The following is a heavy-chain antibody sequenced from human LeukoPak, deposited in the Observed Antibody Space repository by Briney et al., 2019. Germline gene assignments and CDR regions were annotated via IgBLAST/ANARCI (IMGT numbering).Heavy chain of an antibody. Sequence: ASVKVSCKASGYTFTSYYMHWVRQAPGQGLEWMGIINPSGGSTSYAQKFQGRVTMTRDTSTSTVYMELSSLRSEDTAVYYCARGMGYCSSTSRSPPDYWGQGTLVTVSS. D-gene: IGHD2-2*01. V-gene: IGHV1-46*01. J-gene: IGHJ4*02. CDR1: GYTFTSYY. CDR2: INPSGGST. CDR3: ARGMGYCSSTSRSPPDY.